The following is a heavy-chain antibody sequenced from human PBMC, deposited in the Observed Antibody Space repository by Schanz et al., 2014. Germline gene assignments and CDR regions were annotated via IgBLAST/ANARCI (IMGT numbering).Heavy chain of an antibody. V-gene: IGHV3-23*04. CDR3: ARGLIAAAGGAFDY. D-gene: IGHD6-13*01. CDR2: IGVDGTTT. J-gene: IGHJ4*02. Sequence: EVHLVESGGGLVQPGGSLRLSCEASGFSFGNYGMSWVRQAPGKGLEWVSVIGVDGTTTYYADSVKGRFTISRDNSKNTLYLQMNSLRAGDAAVYYCARGLIAAAGGAFDYWGQGTLVAVSA. CDR1: GFSFGNYG.